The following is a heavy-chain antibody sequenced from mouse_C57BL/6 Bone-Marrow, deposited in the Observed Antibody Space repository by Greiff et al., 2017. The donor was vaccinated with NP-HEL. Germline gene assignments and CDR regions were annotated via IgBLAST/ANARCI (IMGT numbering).Heavy chain of an antibody. CDR1: GFTFSDYG. D-gene: IGHD4-1*01. J-gene: IGHJ3*01. Sequence: DVKLVESGGGLVQPGGSLKLSCAASGFTFSDYGMAWVRQAPRKGPEGVAFISNLAYSIYYADTVTGRFTISRENAKNTLYLEMSSLRSEDTAMYYCARTGTEGFAYWGQGTLVTVSA. CDR2: ISNLAYSI. CDR3: ARTGTEGFAY. V-gene: IGHV5-15*01.